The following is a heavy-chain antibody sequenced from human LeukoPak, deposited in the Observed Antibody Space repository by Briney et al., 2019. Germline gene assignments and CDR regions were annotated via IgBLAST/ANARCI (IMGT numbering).Heavy chain of an antibody. V-gene: IGHV3-30*03. Sequence: GGSLRLSCAASGFTFSSYGMHWVRQAPGKGLEWVAVISYDGSNKYYADSVKGRFTISRDNSKNTLYLQMNSLRPEDTAVYYCAGESFDIWGQGSMVTVSS. CDR2: ISYDGSNK. CDR3: AGESFDI. J-gene: IGHJ3*02. CDR1: GFTFSSYG.